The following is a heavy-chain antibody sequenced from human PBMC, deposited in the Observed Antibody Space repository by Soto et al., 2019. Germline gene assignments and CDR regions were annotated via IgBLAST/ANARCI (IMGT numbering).Heavy chain of an antibody. J-gene: IGHJ2*01. CDR3: ARDGYSSGWLYWYFDL. D-gene: IGHD6-19*01. CDR2: IWYDGSNK. V-gene: IGHV3-33*01. CDR1: GFTFSSYG. Sequence: QVQLVESGGGVVQPGRSLRLSCAASGFTFSSYGMHWVRQAPGKGLEWVAVIWYDGSNKYYADSVKGRFTISRDNSKNTLYLQMNSLRAEDTAVYYCARDGYSSGWLYWYFDLWGRGTLVTVSS.